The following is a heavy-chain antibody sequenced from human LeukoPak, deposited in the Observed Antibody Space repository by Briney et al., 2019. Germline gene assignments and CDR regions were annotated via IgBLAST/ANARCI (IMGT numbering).Heavy chain of an antibody. D-gene: IGHD1-1*01. CDR1: GFTFSSYA. CDR3: ARGRIRPLDY. J-gene: IGHJ4*02. CDR2: ISGGGGST. Sequence: GSLRLSCAASGFTFSSYAMSWVRQAPGKGLEWVSAISGGGGSTYYADSVKGRFTISRDNSKNTLYLQMNSLRAEDTAVYYCARGRIRPLDYWGQGTLVTVSS. V-gene: IGHV3-23*01.